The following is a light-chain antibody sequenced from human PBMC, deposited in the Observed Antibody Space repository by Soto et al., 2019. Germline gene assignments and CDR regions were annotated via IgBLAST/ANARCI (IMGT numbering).Light chain of an antibody. J-gene: IGKJ1*01. V-gene: IGKV4-1*01. CDR1: QSVLYTSNNRNY. Sequence: DIVMTQSPDSLAVYLGERATINSKSSQSVLYTSNNRNYLAWYQQKPGQPPKLLIYWASTRESGVPDRFSGSGSGTDFTLTISSLQAEDVAVYYCQQCYTTPRTFGQGTKVEIK. CDR2: WAS. CDR3: QQCYTTPRT.